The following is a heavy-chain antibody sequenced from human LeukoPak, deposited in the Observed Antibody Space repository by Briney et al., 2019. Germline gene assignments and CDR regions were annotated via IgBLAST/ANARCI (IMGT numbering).Heavy chain of an antibody. CDR1: GFTFSSYG. D-gene: IGHD3-22*01. Sequence: GGSLRLSCAASGFTFSSYGMHWVRQAPGKGLEWVAFIRYDGSNKYYADSVKGRFTISRDNSKNTLYLQMNSLRAEDTAVYYCANDYDSSGYWSNWFDPWGQGTLVTVSS. CDR2: IRYDGSNK. CDR3: ANDYDSSGYWSNWFDP. V-gene: IGHV3-30*02. J-gene: IGHJ5*02.